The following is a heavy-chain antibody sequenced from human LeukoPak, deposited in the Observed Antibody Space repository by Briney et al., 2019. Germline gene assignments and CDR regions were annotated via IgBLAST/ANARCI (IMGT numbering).Heavy chain of an antibody. J-gene: IGHJ6*03. CDR1: GFMFDDYT. D-gene: IGHD3-10*01. Sequence: GGSLRLSCAASGFMFDDYTMHWVRQAPGKGLEWVSLITWDGGRTNYADSVKGRFTISRDNSKNSVYLQMSSLTTEDAALYYCAKDGDPTYFYGSGSGYMDVWGKGTTVTISS. CDR3: AKDGDPTYFYGSGSGYMDV. CDR2: ITWDGGRT. V-gene: IGHV3-43*01.